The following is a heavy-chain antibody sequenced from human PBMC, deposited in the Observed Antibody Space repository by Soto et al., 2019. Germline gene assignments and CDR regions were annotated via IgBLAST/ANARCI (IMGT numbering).Heavy chain of an antibody. CDR2: ISYDGSNK. Sequence: QVQLVESGGGVVQPGRSLRHSCVVSGLTFNSYTMHWVRQAPGKGLEWVAVISYDGSNKYYADPVKGRFSISRVNSKNTLFLQMSSLRVEDTAVYYCARAAGWYDFDSWGQGTLVTVSS. V-gene: IGHV3-30-3*01. CDR3: ARAAGWYDFDS. D-gene: IGHD6-19*01. J-gene: IGHJ4*02. CDR1: GLTFNSYT.